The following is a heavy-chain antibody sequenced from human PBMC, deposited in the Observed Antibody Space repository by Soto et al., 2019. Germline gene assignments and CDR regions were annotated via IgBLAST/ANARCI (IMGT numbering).Heavy chain of an antibody. V-gene: IGHV3-48*01. CDR1: GFTFSSYS. D-gene: IGHD6-13*01. CDR2: ISSSSSTI. J-gene: IGHJ5*02. Sequence: EVQLVESGGGLVQPGGSLRLSCAASGFTFSSYSMNWVRQAPGKGLEWVSYISSSSSTIYYADSVKGRFTISRGNAKNALYLQMNSLRAEATAVYYCARHPERIAEIGWFDPWGQGTLVTVSS. CDR3: ARHPERIAEIGWFDP.